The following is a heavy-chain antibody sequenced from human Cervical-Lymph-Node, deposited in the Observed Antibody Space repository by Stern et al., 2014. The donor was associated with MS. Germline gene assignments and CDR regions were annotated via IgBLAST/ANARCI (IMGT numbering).Heavy chain of an antibody. J-gene: IGHJ4*02. CDR2: IRYDGSNK. Sequence: VQLVESEGGVVQPGRSLRLSCAASGFTFSSYGMHWVRPAPGKGLEWVAVIRYDGSNKYYADSVKGRFTISRDNSKNTLYLQMNSLRAEDTAVYYCARDQGDGDYLTVFDYWGQGTLVTVSS. CDR3: ARDQGDGDYLTVFDY. D-gene: IGHD4-17*01. V-gene: IGHV3-33*01. CDR1: GFTFSSYG.